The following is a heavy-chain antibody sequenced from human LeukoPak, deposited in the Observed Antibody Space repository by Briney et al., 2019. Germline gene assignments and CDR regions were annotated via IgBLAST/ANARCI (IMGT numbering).Heavy chain of an antibody. CDR1: GYSISSGYY. V-gene: IGHV4-38-2*01. D-gene: IGHD2-2*01. Sequence: PSETLSLTCAVSGYSISSGYYWGWIRQPPGKGLEWIGSIYHSGSTYYSPSLKSRVTISVDTSKNQFSLKLSSVTAADTAVYYCARLGRCSSTSCFDPWGQGTLVTVSS. CDR2: IYHSGST. CDR3: ARLGRCSSTSCFDP. J-gene: IGHJ5*02.